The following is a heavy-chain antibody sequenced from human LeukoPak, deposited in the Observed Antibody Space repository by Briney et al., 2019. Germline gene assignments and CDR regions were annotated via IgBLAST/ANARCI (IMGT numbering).Heavy chain of an antibody. CDR2: IDPSDSYT. V-gene: IGHV5-10-1*01. CDR1: GYSFTSYW. CDR3: ASTGTGAFDY. Sequence: GESLKISCKGSGYSFTSYWISWVRQMPGKGLEWMGRIDPSDSYTNYSPSFQGHVTISADKSISTAYLQWSSLKASDTAMYYCASTGTGAFDYWGQGTLVTVSS. D-gene: IGHD2-8*02. J-gene: IGHJ4*02.